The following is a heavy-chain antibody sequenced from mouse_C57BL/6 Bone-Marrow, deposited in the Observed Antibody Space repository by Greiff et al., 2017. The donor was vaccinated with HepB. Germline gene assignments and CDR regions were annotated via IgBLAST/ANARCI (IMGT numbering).Heavy chain of an antibody. J-gene: IGHJ4*01. CDR1: GYTFTDYY. Sequence: EVQLQQSGPELVKPGASVKISCKASGYTFTDYYMNWVKQSHGKSLEWIGDINPNNGGTSYNQKFKGKATLTVDKSSSTAYMELRSLTSEDSAVFNCVRVYALDAWGEGTPVTASS. CDR2: INPNNGGT. CDR3: VRVYALDA. V-gene: IGHV1-26*01.